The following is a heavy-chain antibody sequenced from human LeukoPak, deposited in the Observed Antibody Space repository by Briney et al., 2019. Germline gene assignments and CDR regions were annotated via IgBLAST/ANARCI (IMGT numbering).Heavy chain of an antibody. CDR3: AKAIRPQLTSNYFDD. Sequence: PGGSLRLSCAASGFTFSSYAMHWVRQAPGKGLEWVAVISYDGSNKYYADSVKGRFTISRDNSKNTLYLQMNSLRAEDTAVYYCAKAIRPQLTSNYFDDWGQGTLVTVSS. CDR1: GFTFSSYA. J-gene: IGHJ4*02. CDR2: ISYDGSNK. V-gene: IGHV3-30-3*01. D-gene: IGHD4-11*01.